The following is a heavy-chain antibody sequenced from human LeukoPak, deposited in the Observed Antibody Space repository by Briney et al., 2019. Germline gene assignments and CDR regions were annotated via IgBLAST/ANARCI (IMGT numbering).Heavy chain of an antibody. CDR1: GGSFSGYY. Sequence: SETLSLTCAVYGGSFSGYYWSWIRQPPGKGLEWIGEIDHSGSTNYNPSLKSRVTISVDTSKNQFSLKLSSVTAADTAVYYCARVWSGSGSSGLDYWGQGTLATVSS. V-gene: IGHV4-34*01. CDR2: IDHSGST. J-gene: IGHJ4*02. D-gene: IGHD1-26*01. CDR3: ARVWSGSGSSGLDY.